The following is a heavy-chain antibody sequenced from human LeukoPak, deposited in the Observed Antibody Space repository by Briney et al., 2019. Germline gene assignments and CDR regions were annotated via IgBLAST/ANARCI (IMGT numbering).Heavy chain of an antibody. Sequence: PSETLSLTCIVSGGSISSYYWSWIRQPAGKGLEWIGRIYTSGSTNYNPSLKSRVTMSVDTSKNQCSLKPSSVTAADTAVYYCARTRTGYCSSTSCYTTNFDYWGQGTLVTVSS. D-gene: IGHD2-2*02. V-gene: IGHV4-4*07. CDR1: GGSISSYY. CDR3: ARTRTGYCSSTSCYTTNFDY. J-gene: IGHJ4*02. CDR2: IYTSGST.